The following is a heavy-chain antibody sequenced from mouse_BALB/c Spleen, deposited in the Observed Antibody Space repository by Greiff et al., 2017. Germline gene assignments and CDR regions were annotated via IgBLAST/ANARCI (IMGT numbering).Heavy chain of an antibody. CDR1: GYTFTSYY. CDR2: INPSNGGT. Sequence: QVHVKQSGAELVKPGASVKLSCKASGYTFTSYYMYWVKQRPGQGLEWIGEINPSNGGTNFNEKFKSKATLTVDKSSSTAYMQLSSLTSEDSAVYYCTRGDGNYRAWFAYWGQGTLVTVSA. D-gene: IGHD2-1*01. CDR3: TRGDGNYRAWFAY. J-gene: IGHJ3*01. V-gene: IGHV1S81*02.